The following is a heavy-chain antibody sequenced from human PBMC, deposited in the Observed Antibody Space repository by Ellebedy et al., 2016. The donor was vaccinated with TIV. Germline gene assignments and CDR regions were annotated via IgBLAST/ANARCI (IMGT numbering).Heavy chain of an antibody. Sequence: AASVKVSCKASGYNFTDYYMHWVRQAPGHGLEWMGWINPNNGATKFVQRFQGRVTMTRDTSITTAYMDLSNLRSDDTAVYYCARLLPMAGGGGFDYWGQGSLVTVTS. D-gene: IGHD2-8*01. CDR1: GYNFTDYY. J-gene: IGHJ4*02. V-gene: IGHV1-2*02. CDR3: ARLLPMAGGGGFDY. CDR2: INPNNGAT.